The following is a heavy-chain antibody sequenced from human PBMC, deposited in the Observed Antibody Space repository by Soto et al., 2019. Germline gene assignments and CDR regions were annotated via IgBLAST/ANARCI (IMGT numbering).Heavy chain of an antibody. CDR1: GFTFSTYW. CDR3: AKAEAGRFDY. J-gene: IGHJ4*02. CDR2: IRQDGNDK. D-gene: IGHD6-19*01. V-gene: IGHV3-7*01. Sequence: GGSLRLSCAASGFTFSTYWMSWVRQAPGKGLEWVANIRQDGNDKYYMDSVKGRFTISRDNTKNSLYLQMNSLRAEDTAVYYCAKAEAGRFDYWGQGTLVTVSS.